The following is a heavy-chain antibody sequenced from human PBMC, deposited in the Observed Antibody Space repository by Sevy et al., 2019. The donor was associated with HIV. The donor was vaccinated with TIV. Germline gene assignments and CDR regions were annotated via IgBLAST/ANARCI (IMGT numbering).Heavy chain of an antibody. V-gene: IGHV3-21*01. D-gene: IGHD6-6*01. Sequence: GGSLRLSCAASGFTFSSYNINWVRQAPGKGLEWVSSISSSTSYIYYADSVKGRFTISRDNAKNSLYLQMSSLRAEDTAMYYCARTIAAPDSEYLDLWGRGTLVTVSS. CDR2: ISSSTSYI. CDR3: ARTIAAPDSEYLDL. CDR1: GFTFSSYN. J-gene: IGHJ2*01.